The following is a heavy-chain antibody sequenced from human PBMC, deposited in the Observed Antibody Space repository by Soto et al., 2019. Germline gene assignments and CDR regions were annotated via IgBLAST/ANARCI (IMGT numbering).Heavy chain of an antibody. CDR1: GGSISSGGYS. Sequence: SETLSLTCAVSGGSISSGGYSWSWIRQPPGKGLEWIGYIYHSGSTYYNPSLKSRVTISVDRSKNQFSLKLSSVTAADTAVYYCARGKVKLRYFDWSQNAGIDYWGQGTLVTVSS. J-gene: IGHJ4*02. V-gene: IGHV4-30-2*01. CDR2: IYHSGST. D-gene: IGHD3-9*01. CDR3: ARGKVKLRYFDWSQNAGIDY.